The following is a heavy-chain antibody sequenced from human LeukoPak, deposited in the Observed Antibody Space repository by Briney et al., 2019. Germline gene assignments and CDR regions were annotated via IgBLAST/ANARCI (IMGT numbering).Heavy chain of an antibody. J-gene: IGHJ4*02. Sequence: GGSLRLSCAASGFTFSSYGMHWVRQAPGKGLEYVSAISRNGGSTYYANSVKGRFTISRDNSKNTLYLQMGSLRAEDMAVYYCARGGRATFDYWGQGTLVTVSS. CDR1: GFTFSSYG. V-gene: IGHV3-64*01. D-gene: IGHD1-26*01. CDR2: ISRNGGST. CDR3: ARGGRATFDY.